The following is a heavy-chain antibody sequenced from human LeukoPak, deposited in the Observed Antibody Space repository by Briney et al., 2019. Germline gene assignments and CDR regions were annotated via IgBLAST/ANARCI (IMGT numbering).Heavy chain of an antibody. J-gene: IGHJ4*02. D-gene: IGHD3-10*01. CDR2: ISAYNGNT. Sequence: ASVKVSCKASGYTFTSYGISWVRQAPGQGLEWMGWISAYNGNTNYAQKFQGRVTMTRNTSISTAYMELSSLRSEDTAVYYCARPRRYYGSGSYEDWGQGTLVTVSS. V-gene: IGHV1-18*01. CDR1: GYTFTSYG. CDR3: ARPRRYYGSGSYED.